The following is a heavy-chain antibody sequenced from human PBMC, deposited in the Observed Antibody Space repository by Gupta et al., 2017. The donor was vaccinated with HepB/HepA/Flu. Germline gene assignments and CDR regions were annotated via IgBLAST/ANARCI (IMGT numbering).Heavy chain of an antibody. CDR1: GYTFASYD. CDR3: ARGLLDYGGKLNWFDT. J-gene: IGHJ5*02. D-gene: IGHD4-17*01. V-gene: IGHV1-8*02. Sequence: QEQLVQSGAEMRKPGASVKVSCKASGYTFASYDIVLARQATGQGLEWMGWMNPASGNTGYSQKFQGRVTITRDYSMDTSYMELNSLKSDDTAVYYCARGLLDYGGKLNWFDTWGQGTLVTVSS. CDR2: MNPASGNT.